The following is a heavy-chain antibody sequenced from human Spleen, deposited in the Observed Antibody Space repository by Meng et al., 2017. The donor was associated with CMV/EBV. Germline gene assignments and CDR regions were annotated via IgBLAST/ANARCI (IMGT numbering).Heavy chain of an antibody. CDR2: TWYKSKWSH. CDR3: ARAGGGDSLVFDY. Sequence: SQTLSLTCAISGDSVSSNSAAWNWIRQSPSRGLEWLGRTWYKSKWSHDYAVSVKSRITINLDTSKNQFSLQLNSVTPEDTAVYYCARAGGGDSLVFDYWGQGTLVTVSS. J-gene: IGHJ4*02. V-gene: IGHV6-1*01. CDR1: GDSVSSNSAA. D-gene: IGHD2-21*02.